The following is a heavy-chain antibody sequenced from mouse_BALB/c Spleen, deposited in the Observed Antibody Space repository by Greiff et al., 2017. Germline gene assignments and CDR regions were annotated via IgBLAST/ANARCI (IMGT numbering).Heavy chain of an antibody. J-gene: IGHJ4*01. CDR2: IYPGGGYT. CDR1: GYTFTNYW. Sequence: QVQLKQSGAELVRPGTSVKISCKASGYTFTNYWLGWVKQRPGHGLEWIGDIYPGGGYTNYNEKFKGKATLTADTSSSTAYMQLSSLTSEDSAVYFCASGAYYAMDYWGQGTSVTVSS. CDR3: ASGAYYAMDY. V-gene: IGHV1-63*02.